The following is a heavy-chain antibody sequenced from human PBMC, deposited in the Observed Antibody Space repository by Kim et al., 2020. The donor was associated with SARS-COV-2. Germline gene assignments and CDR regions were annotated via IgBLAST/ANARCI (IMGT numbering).Heavy chain of an antibody. J-gene: IGHJ4*02. V-gene: IGHV1-3*01. D-gene: IGHD3-10*01. Sequence: GNGNTKYSQKFQGRVTITRETAASTAYRELSSLRSEDTAVYYCARGGVDYWGQGTLVTVSS. CDR2: GNGNT. CDR3: ARGGVDY.